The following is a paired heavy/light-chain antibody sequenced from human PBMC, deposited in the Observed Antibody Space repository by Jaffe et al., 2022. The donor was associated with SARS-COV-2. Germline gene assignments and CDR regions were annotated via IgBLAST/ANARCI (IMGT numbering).Light chain of an antibody. Sequence: DVQLTQAPTSLSTSVGDSVTFTCRASETIVRSLNWYQQKPGKAPALLIYAATGLHRGVPPRFSGSGSGTEFTLTIRSLQPEDIGSYFCQQNFRIPWTFGQGTRVEI. V-gene: IGKV1-39*01. CDR1: ETIVRS. J-gene: IGKJ1*01. CDR3: QQNFRIPWT. CDR2: AAT.
Heavy chain of an antibody. CDR3: ARMLSDTFSRATFYSGMDA. CDR1: GYIFTNYE. J-gene: IGHJ6*02. V-gene: IGHV1-8*01. Sequence: QVHLVQSGAEVKKPGASVKVSCKASGYIFTNYEINWVRQAAGQGPEWMGKVNPDSGSTGYAEKFQGRLTVTRDTSTSTAYMELTGLRSEDTAVYFCARMLSDTFSRATFYSGMDAWGQGTAVTVS. CDR2: VNPDSGST. D-gene: IGHD5-12*01.